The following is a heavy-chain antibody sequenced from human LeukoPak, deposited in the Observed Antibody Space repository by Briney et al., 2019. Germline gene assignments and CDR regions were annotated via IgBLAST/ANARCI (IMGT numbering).Heavy chain of an antibody. CDR3: VREDTPATANY. V-gene: IGHV3-23*01. D-gene: IGHD2-21*02. J-gene: IGHJ4*02. Sequence: GGSLRLSCAASGFNFANHAMSWVRQTPGKGLEWVSAISGGGDITYYADSVTGRFTISRDNSKDTLFLQMHSLRPGDAAVYYCVREDTPATANYWGQGTLVTISS. CDR1: GFNFANHA. CDR2: ISGGGDIT.